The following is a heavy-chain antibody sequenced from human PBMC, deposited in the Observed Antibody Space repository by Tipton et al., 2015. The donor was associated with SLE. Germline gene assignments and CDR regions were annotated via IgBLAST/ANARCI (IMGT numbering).Heavy chain of an antibody. CDR2: IYNSGGT. J-gene: IGHJ6*02. Sequence: TLSLTCTVSGGSISTGGYYWSWIRQHPGKGLEWIGYIYNSGGTDYNPSLKSRVTISVDKSKNQFSLKLTSVTAADTAVYYCARWIPLTGINVWGQGATVTVSS. CDR3: ARWIPLTGINV. CDR1: GGSISTGGYY. V-gene: IGHV4-31*03. D-gene: IGHD5-18*01.